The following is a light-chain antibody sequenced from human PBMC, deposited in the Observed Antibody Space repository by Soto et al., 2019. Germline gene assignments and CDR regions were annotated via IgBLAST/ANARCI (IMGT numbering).Light chain of an antibody. CDR3: QQYATSPFT. J-gene: IGKJ3*01. CDR2: GAS. V-gene: IGKV3-20*01. CDR1: QSVGSSY. Sequence: PWERATLSCRASQSVGSSYLAWYQQKPGQAPRVLVYGASSRATGIPDRFSGSGSGTDFTLTISRLEPEDFAVYYCQQYATSPFTFGPGTKVDIK.